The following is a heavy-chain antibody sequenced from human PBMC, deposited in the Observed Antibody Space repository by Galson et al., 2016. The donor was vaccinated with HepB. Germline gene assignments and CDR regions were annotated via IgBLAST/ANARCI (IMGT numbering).Heavy chain of an antibody. Sequence: SETLSLTCTVSGASITTSFWSWIRQPPGKALAWIGSIHHRWSTKYNPSLNSRVTMSLDTSENLFSLSLRPVTAADTAVYYCTRDFDPFDSWGQGTLVTVSS. CDR2: IHHRWST. V-gene: IGHV4-59*01. CDR1: GASITTSF. J-gene: IGHJ5*01. D-gene: IGHD3-9*01. CDR3: TRDFDPFDS.